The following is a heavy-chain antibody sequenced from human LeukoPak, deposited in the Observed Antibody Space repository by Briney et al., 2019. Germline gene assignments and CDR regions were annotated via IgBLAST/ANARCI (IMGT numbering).Heavy chain of an antibody. Sequence: SVKVSCKASGGTFSSYAISWVRQAPGQGLEWMGGIIPIFGTANYAQKFQGRVTITTDESTSTAYMELSSLRSEDTAVYYCARDGRANRTLPYCYYMDVWGKGTTVTVSS. D-gene: IGHD3-16*01. CDR2: IIPIFGTA. CDR3: ARDGRANRTLPYCYYMDV. J-gene: IGHJ6*03. V-gene: IGHV1-69*05. CDR1: GGTFSSYA.